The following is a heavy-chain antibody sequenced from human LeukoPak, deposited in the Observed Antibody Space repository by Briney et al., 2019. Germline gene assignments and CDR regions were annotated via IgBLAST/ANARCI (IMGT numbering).Heavy chain of an antibody. D-gene: IGHD3-22*01. CDR2: IYPGDSDT. V-gene: IGHV5-51*01. CDR3: ARRQKYYYESSCYYWGSFDY. Sequence: GESLKISCKGSGYSFTSFWIGWVRQMPGKGLEWMGIIYPGDSDTRYSPSFQGQVTFSVDKSISTAYLQWNRLKASDTAMYYCARRQKYYYESSCYYWGSFDYWGQGTLVIVSS. J-gene: IGHJ4*02. CDR1: GYSFTSFW.